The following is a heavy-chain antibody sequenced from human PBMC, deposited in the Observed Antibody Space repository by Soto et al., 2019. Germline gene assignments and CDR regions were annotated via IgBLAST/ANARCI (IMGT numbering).Heavy chain of an antibody. D-gene: IGHD1-1*01. CDR2: MSPNSGAT. CDR1: GYTFTTYD. V-gene: IGHV1-8*01. CDR3: VRGVDAGVDV. J-gene: IGHJ6*02. Sequence: QVQLVQSGAEVTKPGASVKVSCKASGYTFTTYDINWVRQATGQGLEWLGWMSPNSGATGYAQKFQGRVTMTRDTSISTAYMELSNLRSEDTAMYFCVRGVDAGVDVWGQGTTVTVSS.